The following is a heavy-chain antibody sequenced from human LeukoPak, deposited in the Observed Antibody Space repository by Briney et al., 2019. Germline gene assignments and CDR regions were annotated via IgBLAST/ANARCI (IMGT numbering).Heavy chain of an antibody. CDR3: AKAPVAGYYYYYMDV. CDR1: GFTFSSYA. Sequence: GGSLRLSCAASGFTFSSYAMSWVRQAPGKGLEWVSAISGSGGSTYYADPVKGRFTISRDNSKNTLYLQKNSLRAEDTAVDYCAKAPVAGYYYYYMDVWGKGTTVTVSS. J-gene: IGHJ6*03. V-gene: IGHV3-23*01. CDR2: ISGSGGST.